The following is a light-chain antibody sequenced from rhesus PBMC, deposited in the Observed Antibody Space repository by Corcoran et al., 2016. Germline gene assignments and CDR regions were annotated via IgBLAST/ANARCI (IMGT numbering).Light chain of an antibody. V-gene: IGKV2-78*01. CDR2: LGS. J-gene: IGKJ3*01. CDR3: MQTLQTPFT. Sequence: DIVMTQTPLSLPVTPGEPASISCRSSQSLLDSDGYTHLHWYLQKPGQSPQLLIYLGSNRAAGVPDRFSGSGSGTDFTLKISGVEAEDVGVYYCMQTLQTPFTFGPGTKLDIK. CDR1: QSLLDSDGYTH.